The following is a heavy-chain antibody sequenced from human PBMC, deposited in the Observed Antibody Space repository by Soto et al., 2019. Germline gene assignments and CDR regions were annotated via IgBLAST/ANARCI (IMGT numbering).Heavy chain of an antibody. V-gene: IGHV1-8*01. J-gene: IGHJ6*02. D-gene: IGHD3-10*01. CDR3: ARESYYGSGSFYYYYYGMDV. CDR1: GYTFTSYD. CDR2: MNPNSGNT. Sequence: ASVKVSCKASGYTFTSYDINWVRQATGQGLEWMGWMNPNSGNTGYAQKFQGRVTVTRNTPISTAYMELSSLRSEDTAVYYCARESYYGSGSFYYYYYGMDVWGQGTTVSVSS.